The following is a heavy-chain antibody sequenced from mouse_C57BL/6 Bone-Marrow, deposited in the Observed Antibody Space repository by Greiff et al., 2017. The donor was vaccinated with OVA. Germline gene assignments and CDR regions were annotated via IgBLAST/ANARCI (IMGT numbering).Heavy chain of an antibody. J-gene: IGHJ3*01. Sequence: QVQLQQPGAELVKPGASVKLSCKASGYTFTSYWMHWVKQRPGQGLEWIGMIHPNSGSTNYNEKFKSKATLTVDKSSSPAYMQLSSLTSDDSAVYYYARSPRQLRLREFAYWGQGTLVTVSA. D-gene: IGHD3-2*02. CDR3: ARSPRQLRLREFAY. CDR2: IHPNSGST. CDR1: GYTFTSYW. V-gene: IGHV1-64*01.